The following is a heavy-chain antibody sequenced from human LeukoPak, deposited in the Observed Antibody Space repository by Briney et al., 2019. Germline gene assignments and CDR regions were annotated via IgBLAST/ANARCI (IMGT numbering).Heavy chain of an antibody. Sequence: GGSLRLSCAASGFPFSSYSMNWVRQATGKGLEWVSAIGATGDTYYPGSVKGRFTISRENAKNSLYLQMNSLRAGDTAVYYCARDRSYGEIDYWGQGTLVTVSS. J-gene: IGHJ4*02. D-gene: IGHD4-17*01. V-gene: IGHV3-13*01. CDR2: IGATGDT. CDR1: GFPFSSYS. CDR3: ARDRSYGEIDY.